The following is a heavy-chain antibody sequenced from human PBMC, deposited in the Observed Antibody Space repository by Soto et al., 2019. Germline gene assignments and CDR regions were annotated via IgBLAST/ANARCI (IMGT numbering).Heavy chain of an antibody. Sequence: GESLKISCKGSGYSFTSYWIGWVRQMPGKGLEWMGIIYPGDSDTRYSPSFQGQVTFSADKSISTAYLQWTNLKASDTAMYYCARRQYYYDSSGYHDYYYYYGMDVWGQGTTVTVSS. V-gene: IGHV5-51*01. CDR2: IYPGDSDT. CDR3: ARRQYYYDSSGYHDYYYYYGMDV. J-gene: IGHJ6*01. D-gene: IGHD3-22*01. CDR1: GYSFTSYW.